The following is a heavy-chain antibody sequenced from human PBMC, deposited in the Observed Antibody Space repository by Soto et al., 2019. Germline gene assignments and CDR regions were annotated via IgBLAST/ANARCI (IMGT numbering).Heavy chain of an antibody. D-gene: IGHD3-3*01. CDR2: INPSGGST. J-gene: IGHJ4*02. CDR3: ARDKVPYYDCWSGYYPYFDY. Sequence: VASVKVSCKASGYTFTSYYMHWVRQAPGQGLEWMGIINPSGGSTSYAQKFQGRVTMTRDTSTSTVYMELSSLRSEDTAVYYCARDKVPYYDCWSGYYPYFDYWGQGTLVTVSS. V-gene: IGHV1-46*01. CDR1: GYTFTSYY.